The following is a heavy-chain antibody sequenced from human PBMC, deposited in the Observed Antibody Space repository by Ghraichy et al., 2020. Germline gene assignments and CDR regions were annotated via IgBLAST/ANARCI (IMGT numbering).Heavy chain of an antibody. J-gene: IGHJ4*02. V-gene: IGHV3-74*01. D-gene: IGHD6-19*01. CDR1: GFTFSSYG. Sequence: GESLNISCAASGFTFSSYGMHWVRQAPGKGLVWVSRIKYDGSYSEYADSVNGRFTISRDNAKNTLYLQMNSLRVEDTAVYYCARDRYSSGDYWGQGTLATVSS. CDR2: IKYDGSYS. CDR3: ARDRYSSGDY.